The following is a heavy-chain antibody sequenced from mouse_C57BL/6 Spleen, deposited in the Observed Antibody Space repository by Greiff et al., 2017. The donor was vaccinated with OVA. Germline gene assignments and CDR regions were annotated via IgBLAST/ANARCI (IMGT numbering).Heavy chain of an antibody. Sequence: QVQLQQSGPGLVQPSQSLSITCTVSGFSLTSYGVHWVRQSPGKGLEWLGVIWRGGSTDYNAAFMSRLSITKDNSKSQVFFTMNSLQADDTAIYYCATPITTVVAYYAMDYWGQGTSVTVSS. CDR2: IWRGGST. J-gene: IGHJ4*01. CDR1: GFSLTSYG. CDR3: ATPITTVVAYYAMDY. D-gene: IGHD1-1*01. V-gene: IGHV2-5*01.